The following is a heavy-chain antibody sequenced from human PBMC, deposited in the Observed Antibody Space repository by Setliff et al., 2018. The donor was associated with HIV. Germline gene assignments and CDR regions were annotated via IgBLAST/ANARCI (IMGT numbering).Heavy chain of an antibody. CDR1: GGSFSRDA. Sequence: SVKVSCKASGGSFSRDAISWVRQAPGHGLEWMGGIIPMFGTADYAQKFQGSVTILADESTSTAYMELSGLRSDDTAVYYCARVAAADIYYDSSGYLDYWGQGTLVTVSS. D-gene: IGHD3-22*01. CDR3: ARVAAADIYYDSSGYLDY. CDR2: IIPMFGTA. V-gene: IGHV1-69*13. J-gene: IGHJ4*02.